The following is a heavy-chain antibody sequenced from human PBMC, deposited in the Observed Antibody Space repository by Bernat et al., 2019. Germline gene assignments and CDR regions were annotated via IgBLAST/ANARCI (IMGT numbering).Heavy chain of an antibody. CDR1: GFTFSSYG. Sequence: QVQLVESGGGVVQPGRSLRLSCAASGFTFSSYGMHWVRRAPGKGLEWVAVIWYDGSNKYYADSVKGRFTISRDNSKNTLYLQMNSLRAEDTAVYYCARDVPTSSPLGVPGDYWGQGTLVTVSS. CDR2: IWYDGSNK. D-gene: IGHD6-13*01. CDR3: ARDVPTSSPLGVPGDY. V-gene: IGHV3-33*01. J-gene: IGHJ4*02.